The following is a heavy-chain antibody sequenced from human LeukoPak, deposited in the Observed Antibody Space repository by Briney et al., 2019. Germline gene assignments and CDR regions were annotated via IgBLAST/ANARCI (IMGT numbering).Heavy chain of an antibody. CDR3: ARGEDIVVVPAAIPFDC. Sequence: ASVKVSCKASGYTFTSYGISWVRQAPGQGLEWMGWISAYNGNTNYAQKLQGRVTMTTDTSTSTAYMELRSLRSDDTAVYYCARGEDIVVVPAAIPFDCWGQGTLVTVSS. J-gene: IGHJ4*02. V-gene: IGHV1-18*01. D-gene: IGHD2-2*01. CDR2: ISAYNGNT. CDR1: GYTFTSYG.